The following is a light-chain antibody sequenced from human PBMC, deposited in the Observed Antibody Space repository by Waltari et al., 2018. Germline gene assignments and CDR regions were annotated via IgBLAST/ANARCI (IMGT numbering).Light chain of an antibody. J-gene: IGLJ2*01. V-gene: IGLV1-51*01. Sequence: QSVLTQPPSVSAAPGQKVTISCSGSSSNIGTNYVSWYQQLPGTAPKRHMYGKNKRRSGMPDRFSGSRSGTSSTLGITGLQTGDEADYYCGTWDASLSAGVFGVGTKLTVL. CDR1: SSNIGTNY. CDR2: GKN. CDR3: GTWDASLSAGV.